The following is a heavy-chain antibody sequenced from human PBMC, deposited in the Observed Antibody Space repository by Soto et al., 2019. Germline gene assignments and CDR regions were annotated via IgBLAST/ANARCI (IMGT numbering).Heavy chain of an antibody. J-gene: IGHJ5*02. D-gene: IGHD3-10*01. CDR1: GFTFGDSA. CDR2: IRSKVYGGTT. CDR3: ANYGSRTQRSFDP. Sequence: GGSLRLSCTGSGFTFGDSALSWFRQAPGKGLEWVGFIRSKVYGGTTEFAASVKGRFTISRDDSKNIAYLQMNNVRTDDTAVYYCANYGSRTQRSFDPWGQGTLVTVSS. V-gene: IGHV3-49*03.